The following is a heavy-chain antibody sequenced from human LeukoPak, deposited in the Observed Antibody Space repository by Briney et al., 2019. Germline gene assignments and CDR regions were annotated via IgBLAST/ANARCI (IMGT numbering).Heavy chain of an antibody. CDR2: IYYSGST. V-gene: IGHV4-34*09. CDR1: GGSFSGYY. CDR3: ARGTKTVVAATEFDY. J-gene: IGHJ4*02. D-gene: IGHD2-15*01. Sequence: SETLSLTCAVYGGSFSGYYWSWIRQPPGKGLEWIGYIYYSGSTYYNPSLKSRVTISVDTSKNQFSLKLSSVTAADTAVYYCARGTKTVVAATEFDYWGQGTLVTVSS.